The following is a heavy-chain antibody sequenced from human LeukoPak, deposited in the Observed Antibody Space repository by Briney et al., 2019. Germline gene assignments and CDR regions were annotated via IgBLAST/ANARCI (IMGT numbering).Heavy chain of an antibody. CDR1: GYTFTSYY. J-gene: IGHJ4*02. Sequence: GASAKVSCKASGYTFTSYYMHWVRQAPGQGLEWMGIINPSGGSTSYAQKFQGRVTMTRDTSTSTVYMELSSLRSEDTAVYYCARVTGGRPFDYWGQGTLVTVSS. CDR3: ARVTGGRPFDY. CDR2: INPSGGST. D-gene: IGHD2-8*02. V-gene: IGHV1-46*01.